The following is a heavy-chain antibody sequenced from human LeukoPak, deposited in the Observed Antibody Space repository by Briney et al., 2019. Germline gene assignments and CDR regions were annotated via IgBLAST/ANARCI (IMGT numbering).Heavy chain of an antibody. D-gene: IGHD6-19*01. CDR3: ARVGTSGWYGHY. CDR1: GYTFTSYG. J-gene: IGHJ4*02. V-gene: IGHV1-18*01. Sequence: ASVKVSCKASGYTFTSYGISWVRQAPGQGLEWMGWISAYNGSTNYAQKLQGRVTMTTDTSTSTAYMELRSLRSDDTAMYYCARVGTSGWYGHYWGQGTLVTVSS. CDR2: ISAYNGST.